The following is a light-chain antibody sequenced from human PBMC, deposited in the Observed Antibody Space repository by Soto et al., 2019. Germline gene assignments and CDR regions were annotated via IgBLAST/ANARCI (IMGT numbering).Light chain of an antibody. V-gene: IGKV1-5*01. CDR3: QQYETYSVGT. J-gene: IGKJ1*01. CDR2: HAS. Sequence: DVLLTQSPSALSASLGDRVTITCRASQGLGHFLAWYQHKTGEAPRLLIYHASTLESGVPSRFGGSGSGTEFTLTISRLQPDDVATYDCQQYETYSVGTFGQGTKVEIK. CDR1: QGLGHF.